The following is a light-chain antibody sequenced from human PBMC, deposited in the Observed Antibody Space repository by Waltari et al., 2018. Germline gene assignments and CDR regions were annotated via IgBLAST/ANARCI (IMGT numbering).Light chain of an antibody. V-gene: IGLV4-69*01. J-gene: IGLJ3*02. Sequence: QLVLTQSPSASASLGASVKLTCTLSSGHSSNIIAWLQQQPEKGPRYLMKVNSDGSHSKGDDIPDRFSGSSSGAARYLTSSSVQSEDEADYYCQTGGHGTWVFGGGTTLTVL. CDR2: VNSDGSH. CDR1: SGHSSNI. CDR3: QTGGHGTWV.